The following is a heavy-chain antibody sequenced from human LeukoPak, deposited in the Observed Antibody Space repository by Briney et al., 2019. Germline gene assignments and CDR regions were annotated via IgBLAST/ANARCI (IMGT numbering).Heavy chain of an antibody. CDR3: ARDRPNYYGSDGHYYRRDGDY. J-gene: IGHJ4*02. V-gene: IGHV3-23*01. CDR2: ITSRGEST. Sequence: GGSLRLSCAASGFTFSIYAMSWVRQAPGKELQWVSSITSRGESTWYVDPVKGRFTITRDNSENTLYLQMHSLRAEDTAVYYCARDRPNYYGSDGHYYRRDGDYWGRGTLVSVSS. CDR1: GFTFSIYA. D-gene: IGHD3-22*01.